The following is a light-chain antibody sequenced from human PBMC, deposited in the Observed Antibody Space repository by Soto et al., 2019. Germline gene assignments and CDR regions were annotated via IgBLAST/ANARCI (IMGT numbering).Light chain of an antibody. V-gene: IGLV2-14*01. CDR3: ISYTGTSTPYV. CDR2: GVD. Sequence: QSVLTQPASVSGSPGQSITISGTGTSSDVGVYNHVSWSQQHPGKAPKLMIYGVDDRPSGVSSRFSGSKSGNTASLTISGLQAEDEADYYCISYTGTSTPYVFGTGTKVTVL. J-gene: IGLJ1*01. CDR1: SSDVGVYNH.